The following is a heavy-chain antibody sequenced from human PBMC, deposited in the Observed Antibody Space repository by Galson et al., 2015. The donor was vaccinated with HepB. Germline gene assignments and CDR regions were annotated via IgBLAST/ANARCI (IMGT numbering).Heavy chain of an antibody. J-gene: IGHJ4*02. Sequence: SVKVSCKASGYTFTRYGINWVRQAPGQGLEWMGIINPSGGSTTYAQKFQGRVTMTRDTSTNTVYMELSSLRAEDTAVYYCVFLRGNDLKPLDYWGQGTLVTVSS. CDR2: INPSGGST. CDR3: VFLRGNDLKPLDY. CDR1: GYTFTRYG. V-gene: IGHV1-46*01. D-gene: IGHD4-23*01.